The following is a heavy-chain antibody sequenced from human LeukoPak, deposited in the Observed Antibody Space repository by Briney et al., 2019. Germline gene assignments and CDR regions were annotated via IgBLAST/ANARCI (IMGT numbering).Heavy chain of an antibody. J-gene: IGHJ4*02. CDR2: INPSGGST. V-gene: IGHV1-46*01. Sequence: GASVKVSCKAFGYTFTSNYMHWVRQAPGQGPEWMGIINPSGGSTTYAQKFRGRLTMTRDMSTSTVYMELSSLRSEDTAVYYCARGSRPVYNLLTGKRYFDYWGQGTLLTVSS. D-gene: IGHD3-9*01. CDR3: ARGSRPVYNLLTGKRYFDY. CDR1: GYTFTSNY.